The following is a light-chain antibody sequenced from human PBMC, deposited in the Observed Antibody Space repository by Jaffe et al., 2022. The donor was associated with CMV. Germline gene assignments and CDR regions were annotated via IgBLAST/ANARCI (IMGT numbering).Light chain of an antibody. Sequence: EIVMTQSPATLSVSPGERATLSCRASQSVSSNLAWYQQKPGQAPRLLFYGASTRATGLPARFSGSGSGTEFTLTISSLQSEDFAIYYCLQYKNWLWTFGQGTKVEIK. J-gene: IGKJ1*01. CDR2: GAS. V-gene: IGKV3-15*01. CDR1: QSVSSN. CDR3: LQYKNWLWT.